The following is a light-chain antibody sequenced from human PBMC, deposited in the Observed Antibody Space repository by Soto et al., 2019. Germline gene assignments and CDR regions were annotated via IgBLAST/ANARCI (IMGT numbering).Light chain of an antibody. CDR2: SAS. CDR3: LQAGAFPLT. J-gene: IGKJ1*01. V-gene: IGKV1-12*01. Sequence: DIQMTQSPSSVSASIGDRVTITCRASQDIYELFAWYQQKPGKAPKLLIHSASNLQSGVPSRFSGSGYGTDFTLTISSLQPEDSATYYCLQAGAFPLTLGQGTSVEIK. CDR1: QDIYEL.